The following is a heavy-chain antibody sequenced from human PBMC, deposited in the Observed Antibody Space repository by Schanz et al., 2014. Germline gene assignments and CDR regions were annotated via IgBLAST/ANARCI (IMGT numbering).Heavy chain of an antibody. J-gene: IGHJ4*02. CDR2: INPSSGTT. CDR1: GYIFGSHG. V-gene: IGHV1-46*03. Sequence: QLMQSGSEVRKPGASVKVSCKASGYIFGSHGMTWVRQAPGQGLEWMGKINPSSGTTRIAQNCQGRLTVTRDTSTSTVNMELSSLRSEDTAVYYCARDGEAAAGCDYWGQGTLVTVSS. D-gene: IGHD6-13*01. CDR3: ARDGEAAAGCDY.